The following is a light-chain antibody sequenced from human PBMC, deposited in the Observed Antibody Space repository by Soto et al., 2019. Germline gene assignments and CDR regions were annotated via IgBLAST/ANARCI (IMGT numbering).Light chain of an antibody. CDR3: QQYKSYFRT. CDR1: QSISSW. V-gene: IGKV1-5*03. Sequence: DIQMTQSPSTLSASVGDRVTITCRASQSISSWLTWYQQNPGKAPKLLIYEASSLESGVPSRFSGSGFGTEFTLTISSLQPDDFATYYCQQYKSYFRTFGQGTKVEIK. CDR2: EAS. J-gene: IGKJ1*01.